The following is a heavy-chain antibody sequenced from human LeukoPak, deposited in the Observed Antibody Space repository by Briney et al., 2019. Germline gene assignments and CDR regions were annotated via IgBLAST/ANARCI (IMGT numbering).Heavy chain of an antibody. Sequence: PGGSLRLSCAASGFTFGSYAMNWVRQAPGKGLEWVSYISSGGSSIYYADSVKGRFTISRDNAKNSLYLQMNSLTAEDTAVYYCARSGGCDYWGQGTLVTVSS. CDR3: ARSGGCDY. D-gene: IGHD4-23*01. J-gene: IGHJ4*02. CDR2: ISSGGSSI. V-gene: IGHV3-48*03. CDR1: GFTFGSYA.